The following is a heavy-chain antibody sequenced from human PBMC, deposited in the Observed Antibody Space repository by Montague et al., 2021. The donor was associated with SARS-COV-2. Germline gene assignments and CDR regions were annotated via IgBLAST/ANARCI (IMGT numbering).Heavy chain of an antibody. D-gene: IGHD3-10*01. CDR3: TRDQFFRQHLQ. V-gene: IGHV3-66*02. CDR1: GFTLSNNY. CDR2: LYADGST. Sequence: SLRLSCAGPGFTLSNNYMSWVRQAPGKGLEWVSILYADGSTKNADSVRGRFTISRDNSRNTLYLQMNSLRTEDTATYYCTRDQFFRQHLQWGQGILVVVSS. J-gene: IGHJ4*02.